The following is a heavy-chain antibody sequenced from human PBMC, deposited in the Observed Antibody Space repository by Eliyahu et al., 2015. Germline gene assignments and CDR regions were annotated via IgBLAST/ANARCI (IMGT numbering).Heavy chain of an antibody. Sequence: QVQLQQWGAGLLKPSETLSLTCAVYGGSFSGYYWSWIRQPPGKGLEWIGEINHSGSTNYNPSLKSRVTISVDTSKNQFSLKLSSVTTADTAVYYCARVADSSSWYSDAFDIWGQGTMVTVSS. D-gene: IGHD6-13*01. CDR2: INHSGST. CDR1: GGSFSGYY. CDR3: ARVADSSSWYSDAFDI. J-gene: IGHJ3*02. V-gene: IGHV4-34*01.